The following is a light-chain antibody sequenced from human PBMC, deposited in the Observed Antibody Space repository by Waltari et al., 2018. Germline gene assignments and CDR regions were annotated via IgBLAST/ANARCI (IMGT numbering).Light chain of an antibody. CDR1: SSDVAAYHY. J-gene: IGLJ2*01. CDR2: EVT. Sequence: QSALTQPPSASGPPGQSVTISCTGTSSDVAAYHYVSWYQQHPGKAPKLMIYEVTRRPAGVPVRFSGSQSGNTASLTVSGLQAEDEADYYCSSFAGSNSLLFGGGTKLTVL. V-gene: IGLV2-8*01. CDR3: SSFAGSNSLL.